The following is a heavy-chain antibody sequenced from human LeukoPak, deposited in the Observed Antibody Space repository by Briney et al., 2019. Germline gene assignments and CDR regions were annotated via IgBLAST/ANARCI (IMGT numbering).Heavy chain of an antibody. D-gene: IGHD3-10*01. CDR1: GFTFSSFG. CDR3: AGVGSGYTVDY. Sequence: TGGSLRLSCAASGFTFSSFGMHWVRQAPGKGLEWVAVIWFDGSKTYYSESVKGRFTVSRDSSKNTLFLQMNSLRVEDTAVYYCAGVGSGYTVDYWGQGTLVTVSS. CDR2: IWFDGSKT. V-gene: IGHV3-33*01. J-gene: IGHJ4*02.